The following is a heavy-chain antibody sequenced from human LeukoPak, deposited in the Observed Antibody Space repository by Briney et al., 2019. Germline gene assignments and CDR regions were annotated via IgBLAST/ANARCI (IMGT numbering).Heavy chain of an antibody. CDR3: ANSGSYYSYFDY. V-gene: IGHV3-21*01. J-gene: IGHJ4*02. CDR2: ISSSSSYI. D-gene: IGHD1-26*01. CDR1: GFTLSKAW. Sequence: GGSLRLSCAVSGFTLSKAWMSWIRQAPGKGLEWVSSISSSSSYIYYADSVKGRFTISRDNAKNSLYLQMNSLRAEDTAVYYCANSGSYYSYFDYWGQGTLVTVSS.